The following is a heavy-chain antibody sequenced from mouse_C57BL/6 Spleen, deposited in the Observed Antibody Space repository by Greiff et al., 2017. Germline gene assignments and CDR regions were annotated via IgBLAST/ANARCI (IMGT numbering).Heavy chain of an antibody. J-gene: IGHJ4*01. CDR1: GYSFTGYY. CDR2: INPSTGGT. D-gene: IGHD2-4*01. CDR3: ARLDYGAMDY. Sequence: EVQLQQSGPELVKPGASVKISCKASGYSFTGYYMNWVKQSPEKSLEWIGEINPSTGGTTYNQKFKAKATLTVDKSSSTAYMQLKSLTSEDSAVYYCARLDYGAMDYWGQGTSVTVAS. V-gene: IGHV1-42*01.